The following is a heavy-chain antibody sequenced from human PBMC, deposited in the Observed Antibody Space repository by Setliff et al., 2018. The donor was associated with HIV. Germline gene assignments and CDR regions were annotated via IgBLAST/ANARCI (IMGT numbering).Heavy chain of an antibody. V-gene: IGHV3-23*01. CDR3: AKDKGQKYADY. D-gene: IGHD3-10*01. CDR2: INDRGDYI. Sequence: GGSLRLSCAASGFTFNNYAMGWVRQAPGKGLEWVSAINDRGDYIYYADFARGRFTISRDDSKNTLYLQMNSLRAEDTAVYYCAKDKGQKYADYWGQGTMVTVSS. CDR1: GFTFNNYA. J-gene: IGHJ4*02.